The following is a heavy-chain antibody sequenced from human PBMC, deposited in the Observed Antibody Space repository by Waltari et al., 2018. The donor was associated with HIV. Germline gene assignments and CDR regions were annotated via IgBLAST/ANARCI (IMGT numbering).Heavy chain of an antibody. CDR3: ARAMRIDTAIVTKCYFDY. J-gene: IGHJ4*02. Sequence: QVQLVQSGAEVKKPGASVKVSCKASGYTFTSYGISWVRQAPGQGLEWMGWLSAYKGNTSYAQKPQGRVTRTTDTSTSTAFMELRSLRSDDTAVYYCARAMRIDTAIVTKCYFDYWGQGTLVTVSS. CDR2: LSAYKGNT. CDR1: GYTFTSYG. V-gene: IGHV1-18*01. D-gene: IGHD5-18*01.